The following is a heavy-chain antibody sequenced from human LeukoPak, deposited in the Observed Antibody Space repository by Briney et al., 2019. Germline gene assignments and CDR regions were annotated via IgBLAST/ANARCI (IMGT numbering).Heavy chain of an antibody. CDR1: GFTSSKAW. J-gene: IGHJ4*02. Sequence: RSLTLSSAASGFTSSKAWTGWVRQAAGEGLEWDGRIKSKTDGGTTDNAAQMQDRLTISRDDSKNTPYLQMNSLQTEDKAVYYCTTDPLGGSSYHVYWGQGTLVTVSS. V-gene: IGHV3-15*01. CDR3: TTDPLGGSSYHVY. CDR2: IKSKTDGGTT. D-gene: IGHD1-26*01.